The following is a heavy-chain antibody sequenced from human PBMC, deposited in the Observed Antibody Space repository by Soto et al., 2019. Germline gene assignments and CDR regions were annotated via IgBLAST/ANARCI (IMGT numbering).Heavy chain of an antibody. J-gene: IGHJ5*02. Sequence: SETLSLTCTVSGDSISSARYYWGWIRQPPGKGLEWIGSIQYSGGTYYNPSLKSRVTISVDTSKNQFSLKLNSVTATDTAIYYCARRPGRVINWFDPWGQGTLVTVSS. CDR3: ARRPGRVINWFDP. V-gene: IGHV4-39*01. CDR2: IQYSGGT. D-gene: IGHD3-10*01. CDR1: GDSISSARYY.